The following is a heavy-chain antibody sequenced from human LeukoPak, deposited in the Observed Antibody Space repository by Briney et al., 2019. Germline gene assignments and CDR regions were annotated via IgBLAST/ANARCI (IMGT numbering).Heavy chain of an antibody. CDR2: ITASSGGT. J-gene: IGHJ2*01. CDR1: GFPFSSYA. CDR3: AKIRFYYDSSFDYWYFDL. Sequence: PGGSLRLSCAASGFPFSSYAMGWVRQAPRKGLEWVSGITASSGGTYYAYSVKGRFTISRDNSKNTLYLQINSLRAEDTAIYYCAKIRFYYDSSFDYWYFDLWGRGTLVTVSS. V-gene: IGHV3-23*01. D-gene: IGHD3-22*01.